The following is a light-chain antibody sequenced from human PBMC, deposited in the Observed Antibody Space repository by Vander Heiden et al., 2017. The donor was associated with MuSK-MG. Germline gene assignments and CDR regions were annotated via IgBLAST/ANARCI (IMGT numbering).Light chain of an antibody. CDR3: RQALQTPGA. CDR2: LGS. CDR1: QSLLHSNGYNY. V-gene: IGKV2-28*01. Sequence: EIVLNQSAPSPGRTPGEPASISCRSSQSLLHSNGYNYLDWYLQKPGQSPQLLIYLGSNRASGVPDRFSGSGSGTDFTLKISIVEAEDVGVYYCRQALQTPGAFSQRTKVQIK. J-gene: IGKJ1*01.